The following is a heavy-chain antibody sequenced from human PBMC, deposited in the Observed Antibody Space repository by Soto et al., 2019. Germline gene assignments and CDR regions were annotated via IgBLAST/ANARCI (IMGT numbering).Heavy chain of an antibody. J-gene: IGHJ3*02. Sequence: GASVKVSCKASGGTFSSYAISWVRQAPGQGLEWMGGIIPIFGTANYAQKFQGRVTITADESTSTAYMELSSLRSEDTAVYYCATDSGSYDAFDIWGQGTMVTVSS. CDR1: GGTFSSYA. D-gene: IGHD1-26*01. CDR2: IIPIFGTA. CDR3: ATDSGSYDAFDI. V-gene: IGHV1-69*13.